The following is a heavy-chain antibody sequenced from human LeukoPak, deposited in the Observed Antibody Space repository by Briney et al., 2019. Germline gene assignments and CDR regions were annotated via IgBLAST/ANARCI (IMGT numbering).Heavy chain of an antibody. V-gene: IGHV4-34*01. D-gene: IGHD6-19*01. CDR2: INHSGST. CDR1: GESFSGHY. J-gene: IGHJ4*02. CDR3: ARAAGRAGL. Sequence: PSETLSLTCAVYGESFSGHYWSWIRQPPGKGLEWIGEINHSGSTNYNPSLKSRVTISVDTSKNQFSLKLSSVTAADTAVYYCARAAGRAGLWGQGTLVTVSS.